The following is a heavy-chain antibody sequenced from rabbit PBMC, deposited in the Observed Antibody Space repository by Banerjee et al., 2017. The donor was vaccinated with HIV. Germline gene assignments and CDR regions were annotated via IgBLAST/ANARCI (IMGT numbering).Heavy chain of an antibody. CDR1: GFSLSNNYV. J-gene: IGHJ6*01. V-gene: IGHV1S40*01. Sequence: QSLEESGGDLVKPGASLTLTCKASGFSLSNNYVMCWVRQAPGKGLEWIACINTDNINTYYASWAKGRFTISETSSTTVDLKMTSLTAADTATYFCARVNATSSGVYYYYGMDLWGPGTLVTVS. CDR3: ARVNATSSGVYYYYGMDL. CDR2: INTDNINT. D-gene: IGHD1-1*01.